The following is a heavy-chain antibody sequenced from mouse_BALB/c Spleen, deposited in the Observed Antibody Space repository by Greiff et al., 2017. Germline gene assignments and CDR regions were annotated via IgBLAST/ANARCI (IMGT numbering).Heavy chain of an antibody. CDR2: ISDGGSYT. CDR1: GFTFSDYY. Sequence: EVNVVESGGGLVKPGGSLKLSCAASGFTFSDYYMYWVRQTPEKRLEWVATISDGGSYTYYPDSVKGRFTISRDNAKNNLYLQMSSLKSEDTAMYYCARDQDYRAWFAYWGQGTLVTVSA. D-gene: IGHD2-14*01. CDR3: ARDQDYRAWFAY. V-gene: IGHV5-4*02. J-gene: IGHJ3*01.